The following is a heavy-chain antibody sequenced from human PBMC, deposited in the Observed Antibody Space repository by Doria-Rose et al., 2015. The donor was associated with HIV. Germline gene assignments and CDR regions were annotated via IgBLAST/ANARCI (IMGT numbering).Heavy chain of an antibody. CDR3: ATGNLWSGYYFDF. V-gene: IGHV3-74*01. CDR2: INGDGGST. CDR1: GFTFSNYW. Sequence: LRLSCGASGFTFSNYWMHWVRQVPGKGLVWVSRINGDGGSTSYADSVKGRFTISRDNAKNTLYLQMNSLRPEDTALYYCATGNLWSGYYFDFWGQGTVVTVSS. J-gene: IGHJ4*02. D-gene: IGHD3-3*01.